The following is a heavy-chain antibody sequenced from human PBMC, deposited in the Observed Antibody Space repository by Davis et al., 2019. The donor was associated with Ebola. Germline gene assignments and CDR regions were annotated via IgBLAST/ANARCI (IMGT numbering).Heavy chain of an antibody. J-gene: IGHJ4*02. Sequence: GGSLRLSCAFSGSTFKNYHLNWVRQAPGKPPEWVSSVSSSGIFIYYADSVKGRFLISRDDAKSSLYLQMDSLRDDDTSVYYCVAGTAAATFTYWGQGTQVTVSS. CDR2: VSSSGIFI. CDR3: VAGTAAATFTY. D-gene: IGHD6-13*01. CDR1: GSTFKNYH. V-gene: IGHV3-21*01.